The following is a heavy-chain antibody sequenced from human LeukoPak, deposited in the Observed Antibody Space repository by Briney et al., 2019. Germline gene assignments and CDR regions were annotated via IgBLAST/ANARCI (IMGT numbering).Heavy chain of an antibody. J-gene: IGHJ4*02. V-gene: IGHV4-30-4*01. CDR3: ARGYDYVWGSYRWMPRTKPAYFDY. Sequence: SETLSLTCTVSGGSISSGDYYWSWIRQPPGKGLEWIGYIYSSGSTYYNPSLKSRVTISVDASKNQFSLKLSSVTAADTAVYYYARGYDYVWGSYRWMPRTKPAYFDYWGQGTLVTVSS. CDR1: GGSISSGDYY. D-gene: IGHD3-16*02. CDR2: IYSSGST.